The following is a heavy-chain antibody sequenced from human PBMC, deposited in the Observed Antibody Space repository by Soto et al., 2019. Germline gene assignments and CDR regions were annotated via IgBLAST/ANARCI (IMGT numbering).Heavy chain of an antibody. CDR1: GFAFSSYE. V-gene: IGHV3-48*03. CDR2: ISPSGSPI. CDR3: ARPYDFWSGYHAFEI. D-gene: IGHD3-3*01. J-gene: IGHJ3*02. Sequence: GGSLRLSCAASGFAFSSYEMNWVRQAPGKGLEWVSYISPSGSPIYYADSVKGRFTISRDNAKNSLYLQMNSLRAEDTAVYYCARPYDFWSGYHAFEIWGQGTMVTVSS.